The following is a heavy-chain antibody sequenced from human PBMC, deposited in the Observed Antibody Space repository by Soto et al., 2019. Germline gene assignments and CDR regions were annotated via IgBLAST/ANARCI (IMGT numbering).Heavy chain of an antibody. J-gene: IGHJ4*02. CDR2: ITSDASNK. V-gene: IGHV3-30*18. CDR1: GFSFSNYG. D-gene: IGHD3-16*01. CDR3: AKGGDFDS. Sequence: QVQLVESGGGVVQPGKSLRLSCVASGFSFSNYGIQWVRQAPGKGLEWVAIITSDASNKYYADSVKGRFTISRDNSQNTVYLQMNNLRFEDTALYFCAKGGDFDSWGQGTLVTVSS.